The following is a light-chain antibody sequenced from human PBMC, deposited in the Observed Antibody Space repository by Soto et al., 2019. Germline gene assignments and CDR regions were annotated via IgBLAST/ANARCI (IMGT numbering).Light chain of an antibody. J-gene: IGKJ2*01. CDR1: QNVFYSSNNKNY. CDR3: QPYYNTAYT. CDR2: WAS. Sequence: DIVMTQSPDSLAVSLGERATINCKSSQNVFYSSNNKNYLTWYQQKPGQPPKLLIYWASTRESGVPDQFSGSGSGTDFTRTIRRLQAEDVAVYYYQPYYNTAYTFGQGTKLEIK. V-gene: IGKV4-1*01.